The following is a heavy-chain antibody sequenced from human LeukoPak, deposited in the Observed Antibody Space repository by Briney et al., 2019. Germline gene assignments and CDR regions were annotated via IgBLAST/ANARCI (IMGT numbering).Heavy chain of an antibody. CDR2: ISGSGGST. Sequence: GGSLRLSCAASGFTFSSYAMSWVRQAPGKGLEWVSAISGSGGSTYYADSVKGRFTISRDNSKNTLYLQMNSLRAEDTAVYYCAKIRDIVVVVVAASSNDYWGRGTLATVS. CDR3: AKIRDIVVVVVAASSNDY. D-gene: IGHD2-15*01. V-gene: IGHV3-23*01. CDR1: GFTFSSYA. J-gene: IGHJ4*02.